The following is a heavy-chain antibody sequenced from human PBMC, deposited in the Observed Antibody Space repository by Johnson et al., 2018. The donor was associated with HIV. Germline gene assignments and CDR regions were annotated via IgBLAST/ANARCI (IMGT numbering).Heavy chain of an antibody. CDR2: IRFDGSIE. Sequence: QVQLVESGGGLIQPGGSLRLSCAASGFTVSSNYMSWVRQAPGKGLEWVAFIRFDGSIEYYVESVQGRFTISRDNSKNTLYLQMNSLRAEDTAVYYCARVIWGMRSGYEWGAFDIWGQGTVVTVSS. D-gene: IGHD5-12*01. V-gene: IGHV3-30*02. J-gene: IGHJ3*02. CDR3: ARVIWGMRSGYEWGAFDI. CDR1: GFTVSSNY.